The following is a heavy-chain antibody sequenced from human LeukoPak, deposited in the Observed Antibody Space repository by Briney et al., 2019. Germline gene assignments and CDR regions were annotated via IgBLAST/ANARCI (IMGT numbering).Heavy chain of an antibody. Sequence: SVKVSCEASGGTFSSYAISWVRQAPGQGLEWMGGIIPIFGTANYAQKFQGRVTITADESTSTAYMELSSLRSEDTAVYYCARGIAVAGPFDYWGQGTLVTVSS. CDR1: GGTFSSYA. D-gene: IGHD6-19*01. CDR3: ARGIAVAGPFDY. CDR2: IIPIFGTA. V-gene: IGHV1-69*13. J-gene: IGHJ4*02.